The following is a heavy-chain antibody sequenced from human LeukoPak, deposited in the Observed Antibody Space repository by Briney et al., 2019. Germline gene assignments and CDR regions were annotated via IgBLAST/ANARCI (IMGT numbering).Heavy chain of an antibody. CDR2: IYYSGST. D-gene: IGHD3-10*01. J-gene: IGHJ5*02. CDR1: GGSISSYY. Sequence: SETLSLTCTVSGGSISSYYWSWIRQPPGKGLEWIGYIYYSGSTNYNPSLKSRVTISVEASKNQFSLKLKSVTAADSAVYYCARGGYYGSGNDFRFDPWGQGTLVTVSS. V-gene: IGHV4-59*01. CDR3: ARGGYYGSGNDFRFDP.